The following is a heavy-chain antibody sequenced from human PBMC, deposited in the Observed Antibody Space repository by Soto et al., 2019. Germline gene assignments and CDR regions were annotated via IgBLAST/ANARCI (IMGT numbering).Heavy chain of an antibody. Sequence: QVQLVESGGGVVQPGRSLRLSCAASGFTFSRHTMHWVRQAPGKGLEWVGAISDDGSNTYYADSVKGRFTISRDNSKNTLYLQMNSLSSEDTAVHHCAREVYYDFWSGFYTHPYYFDDWGQGTLVTVSS. V-gene: IGHV3-30-3*01. D-gene: IGHD3-3*01. CDR1: GFTFSRHT. CDR2: ISDDGSNT. CDR3: AREVYYDFWSGFYTHPYYFDD. J-gene: IGHJ4*02.